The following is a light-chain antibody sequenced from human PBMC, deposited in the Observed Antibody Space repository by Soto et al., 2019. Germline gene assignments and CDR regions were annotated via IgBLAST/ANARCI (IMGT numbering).Light chain of an antibody. J-gene: IGKJ1*01. CDR3: QQYGIIPRT. CDR1: QSVSRNS. V-gene: IGKV3D-20*01. Sequence: IVLTQSPATLSLSPGERATLSCGASQSVSRNSLAWYQQKPDLAPRLLIYDASSRATSVPDRFSGSGSGTDLTINISRLEDEDVAVYYSQQYGIIPRTFGQGTKVEIK. CDR2: DAS.